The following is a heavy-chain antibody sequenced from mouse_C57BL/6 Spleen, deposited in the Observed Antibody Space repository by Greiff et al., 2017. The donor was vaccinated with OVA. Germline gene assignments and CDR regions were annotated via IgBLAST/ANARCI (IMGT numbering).Heavy chain of an antibody. CDR3: ARTGYDYGFAY. CDR1: GYSITSGYY. Sequence: EVKLQESGPGLVKPSQSLSLTCSVTGYSITSGYYWNWIRQFPGNKLEWMGYISYDGSNNYNPSLKNRISITRDTSKNQFFLKLNSVTTEDTATYYCARTGYDYGFAYWGQGTLVTVSA. V-gene: IGHV3-6*01. J-gene: IGHJ3*01. D-gene: IGHD2-4*01. CDR2: ISYDGSN.